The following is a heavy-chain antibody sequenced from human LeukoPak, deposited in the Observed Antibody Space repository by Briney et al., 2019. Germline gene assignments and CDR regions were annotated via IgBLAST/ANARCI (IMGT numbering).Heavy chain of an antibody. CDR3: ARVVFSYYGSGSPKKDAFDI. Sequence: ASVKVSCKASGYTFTSYGISWVRQAPGQGLEWMGWISAYNGNTNYAQKLQGRVIMTTDTSTSTAYMELRSLRSDDTAVYYCARVVFSYYGSGSPKKDAFDIWGQGTMVTVSS. CDR1: GYTFTSYG. D-gene: IGHD3-10*01. CDR2: ISAYNGNT. J-gene: IGHJ3*02. V-gene: IGHV1-18*01.